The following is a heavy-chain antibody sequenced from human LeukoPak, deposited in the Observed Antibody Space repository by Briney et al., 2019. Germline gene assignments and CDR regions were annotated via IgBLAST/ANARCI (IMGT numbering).Heavy chain of an antibody. CDR3: ARDPSYDFWSGYYTGMYYYYGMDV. CDR1: GFTFSDYY. D-gene: IGHD3-3*01. J-gene: IGHJ6*02. CDR2: ISSSGSTI. V-gene: IGHV3-11*01. Sequence: GGSLRLSCAASGFTFSDYYMSWIRQAPGKGLEWVSYISSSGSTIYYADSVKGRFTISRDNAKNSLYLQMNSLRAEDTAVYYCARDPSYDFWSGYYTGMYYYYGMDVWGQGTTVTVSS.